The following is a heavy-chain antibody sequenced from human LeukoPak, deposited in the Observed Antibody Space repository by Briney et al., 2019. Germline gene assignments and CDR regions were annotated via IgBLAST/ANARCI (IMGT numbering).Heavy chain of an antibody. V-gene: IGHV3-48*03. CDR3: AELGITMIGGV. Sequence: GGSLRLPCAASGFTFSSYEMNWVRQAPGKGLEWVSYISSSGSTIYYADSVKGRFTISRDNAKNSLYLQMDSLRAEDTAVYYCAELGITMIGGVWGKGTTVTISS. CDR1: GFTFSSYE. CDR2: ISSSGSTI. J-gene: IGHJ6*04. D-gene: IGHD3-10*02.